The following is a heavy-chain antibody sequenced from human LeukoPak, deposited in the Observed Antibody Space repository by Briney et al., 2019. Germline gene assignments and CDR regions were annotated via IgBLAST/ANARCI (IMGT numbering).Heavy chain of an antibody. D-gene: IGHD6-13*01. J-gene: IGHJ4*02. V-gene: IGHV4-34*01. CDR3: AGSRLAAAGTFQNY. Sequence: PSETLSLTCAVYGGSFSGYYWSWIRQPPGKGLEWIGEINHSGSTNHNPSLKSRVTISVDTSKNQFSLKLSSVTAADTAVYYCAGSRLAAAGTFQNYWGQGTLVTVSS. CDR2: INHSGST. CDR1: GGSFSGYY.